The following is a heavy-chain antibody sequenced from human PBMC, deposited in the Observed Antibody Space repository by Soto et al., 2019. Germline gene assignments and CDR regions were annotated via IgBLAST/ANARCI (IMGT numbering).Heavy chain of an antibody. V-gene: IGHV1-2*02. CDR3: ARVDTDLDY. J-gene: IGHJ4*02. D-gene: IGHD5-18*01. Sequence: QVQLVQSGAEVKRPGAAVKVACKASGYDFIGYYIDWVRQAPGQGLEWMGRIIPRTGGTHFSQKFQGRVTLTRDTSISTAYMEDNSLRSDDTAVYYCARVDTDLDYWGQGTLVTVSS. CDR1: GYDFIGYY. CDR2: IIPRTGGT.